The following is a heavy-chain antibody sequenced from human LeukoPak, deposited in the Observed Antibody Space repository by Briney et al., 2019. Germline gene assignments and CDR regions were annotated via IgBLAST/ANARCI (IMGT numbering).Heavy chain of an antibody. V-gene: IGHV3-43D*03. CDR3: ATDYYGSGSYYLGDY. Sequence: PGGSLRLSCTASGFTFDDYAKHWVRQAPGKGLELVSLISWDGGSTYYADSVKGRFTISRDNSKNSLYLQMNSLRAVDTALYYCATDYYGSGSYYLGDYWGQGTLVTVSS. CDR1: GFTFDDYA. CDR2: ISWDGGST. D-gene: IGHD3-10*01. J-gene: IGHJ4*02.